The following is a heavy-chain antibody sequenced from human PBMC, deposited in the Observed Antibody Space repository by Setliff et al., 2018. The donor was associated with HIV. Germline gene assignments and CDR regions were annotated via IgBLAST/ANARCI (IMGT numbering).Heavy chain of an antibody. CDR2: IRSRTLSRTT. CDR1: GFIFGDFP. V-gene: IGHV3-49*04. Sequence: PGGSLRLSCTASGFIFGDFPLAWVRQAPGKGLEWVGFIRSRTLSRTTEYAASVKGRFTISRDDSKNIAYLQMNSLKTEDTAVYYCTRRNSGDAFDFWGQGTMVTVS. D-gene: IGHD1-7*01. J-gene: IGHJ3*01. CDR3: TRRNSGDAFDF.